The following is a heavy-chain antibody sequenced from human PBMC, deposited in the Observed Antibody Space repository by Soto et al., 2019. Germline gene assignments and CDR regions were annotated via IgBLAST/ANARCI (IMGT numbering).Heavy chain of an antibody. V-gene: IGHV1-2*04. D-gene: IGHD1-26*01. Sequence: QVQLVQSGAEVKKPGASVKVSCKASGYTFTGYYMHWVRQAPGQGLEWMGWINPNSGGTNYAQKFQGWVTMTRDTSISTAYMELSRLRSDDTAVYYCARGGIVGPADYYYYGMDVWGQGTTVTVSS. CDR3: ARGGIVGPADYYYYGMDV. CDR1: GYTFTGYY. CDR2: INPNSGGT. J-gene: IGHJ6*02.